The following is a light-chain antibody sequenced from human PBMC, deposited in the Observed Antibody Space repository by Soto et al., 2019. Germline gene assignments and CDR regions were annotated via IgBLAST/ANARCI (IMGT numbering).Light chain of an antibody. Sequence: EIVLTQSPATLSLSPGERATLSCRASQSVSSYLAWYQQKLGQAPRLLIYGASTRATGIPARFSGSGSATEFTLTISSLQSEDLAIYYCQQYNNWPPITFGQGTRLEIK. CDR3: QQYNNWPPIT. V-gene: IGKV3-15*01. J-gene: IGKJ5*01. CDR2: GAS. CDR1: QSVSSY.